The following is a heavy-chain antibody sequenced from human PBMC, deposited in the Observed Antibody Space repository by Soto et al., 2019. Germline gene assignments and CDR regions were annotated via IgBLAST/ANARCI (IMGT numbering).Heavy chain of an antibody. CDR1: GGTFSSDT. J-gene: IGHJ5*02. CDR3: ARGPLGTSGNWFDP. V-gene: IGHV1-69*02. D-gene: IGHD7-27*01. Sequence: QVQLVQSGAEVKKPGSSVKVSCKASGGTFSSDTISWVRQAPGQGLEWMGRIIPLLDVANYAQKFQGRVTITADKSTSTAYMDLSSLISEDTAVYYCARGPLGTSGNWFDPWGQGTLVTVSS. CDR2: IIPLLDVA.